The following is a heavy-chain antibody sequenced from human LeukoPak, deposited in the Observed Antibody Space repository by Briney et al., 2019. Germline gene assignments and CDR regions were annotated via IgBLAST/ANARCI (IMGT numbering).Heavy chain of an antibody. Sequence: GGSLRLSCAASGFIFSQYSMDWVRQAPGKGLEWVSHIRSSSETFYADSVKGRFTISRDNARNSLYLQMNNLRGEDTAIYYCARDAGNSGFGCDLWGQGTLVTVSS. CDR1: GFIFSQYS. D-gene: IGHD6-19*01. V-gene: IGHV3-48*01. CDR3: ARDAGNSGFGCDL. CDR2: IRSSSET. J-gene: IGHJ5*02.